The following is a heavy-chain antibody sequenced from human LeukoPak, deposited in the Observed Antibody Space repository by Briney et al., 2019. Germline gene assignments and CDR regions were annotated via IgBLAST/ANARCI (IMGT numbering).Heavy chain of an antibody. CDR2: IDGDGSRA. J-gene: IGHJ3*01. CDR1: GFTFNTYW. CDR3: VREAGGTYAFDV. V-gene: IGHV3-74*01. Sequence: GGSLRLSCAASGFTFNTYWMHWVRQGPGKGLVWVSRIDGDGSRASYAASVKGRFPISRDNAKNTLYLQMNSPRPEDTAVYFCVREAGGTYAFDVWGQGTMVTVSS. D-gene: IGHD3-16*01.